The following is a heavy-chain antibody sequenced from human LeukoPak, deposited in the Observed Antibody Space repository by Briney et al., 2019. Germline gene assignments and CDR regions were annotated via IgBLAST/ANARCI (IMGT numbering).Heavy chain of an antibody. D-gene: IGHD1-26*01. J-gene: IGHJ5*02. CDR1: GGSFSGYY. CDR3: ARHSGGTYYVSLDP. Sequence: SETLSLTCAVYGGSFSGYYWSWIRQPPGKGLEWIGEINHSGSTNQNPSLKSRVTISVDTSKNQFSLKLCSVTAADTAVYYCARHSGGTYYVSLDPWGQGTLVTVSS. V-gene: IGHV4-34*01. CDR2: INHSGST.